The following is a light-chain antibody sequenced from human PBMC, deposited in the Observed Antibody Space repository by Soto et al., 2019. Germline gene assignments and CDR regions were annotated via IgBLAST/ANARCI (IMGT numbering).Light chain of an antibody. J-gene: IGLJ2*01. CDR1: SSNIGNNY. V-gene: IGLV1-51*01. CDR2: DSN. Sequence: QSVLTQPPSVSAAPGQKVTISCSGSSSNIGNNYVSWYQQLPGTAPKLLIYDSNKRPSGIPDRFSGSKSGTSATLGITGLQTGDEPDYYCGTWDSSLSAVVFGGGTKLTVL. CDR3: GTWDSSLSAVV.